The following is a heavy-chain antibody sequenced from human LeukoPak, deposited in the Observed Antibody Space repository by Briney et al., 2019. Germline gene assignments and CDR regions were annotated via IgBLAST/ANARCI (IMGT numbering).Heavy chain of an antibody. CDR1: GFLLPTSGVG. CDR3: AHRTSLRLDAFDI. V-gene: IGHV2-5*02. Sequence: ESGVTLVNPTHALTLTCTFCGFLLPTSGVGVDWIRQPRGKALEWHALIYWDDDNSYSPSLKSRLTITKDPSKNQLVLTMTNMYPVDTATYYCAHRTSLRLDAFDIWGQGKMVTVSS. CDR2: IYWDDDN. D-gene: IGHD3-16*01. J-gene: IGHJ3*02.